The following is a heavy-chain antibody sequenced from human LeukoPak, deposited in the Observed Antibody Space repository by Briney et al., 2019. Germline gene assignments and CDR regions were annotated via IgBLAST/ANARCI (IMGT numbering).Heavy chain of an antibody. J-gene: IGHJ4*02. Sequence: PSQTLSLTCTVSGGSISSGSYYWSWIRQPAGKGLEWIGRIYTSGSTNYNPSLKSRVTISVDTSKNQFSLKLSSVTAADTAAYYCARETYYDFWSGYYQDYWGQGTLVTVSS. CDR1: GGSISSGSYY. V-gene: IGHV4-61*02. CDR3: ARETYYDFWSGYYQDY. D-gene: IGHD3-3*01. CDR2: IYTSGST.